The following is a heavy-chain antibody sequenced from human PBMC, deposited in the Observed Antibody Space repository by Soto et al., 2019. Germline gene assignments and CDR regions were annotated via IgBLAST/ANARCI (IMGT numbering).Heavy chain of an antibody. CDR1: GFTFSDYY. V-gene: IGHV3-11*05. D-gene: IGHD6-13*01. J-gene: IGHJ4*02. CDR2: ISSSTSHT. Sequence: QVQRVESGGGLVKPGGSLRLSCAVSGFTFSDYYMTWIRQAPGKGLEWVSYISSSTSHTNYADSVKGRFTISRDNAKNSLFLQMNSLRAEDTAVYYCARGRGAAADYFDFWGQGTLVTVSS. CDR3: ARGRGAAADYFDF.